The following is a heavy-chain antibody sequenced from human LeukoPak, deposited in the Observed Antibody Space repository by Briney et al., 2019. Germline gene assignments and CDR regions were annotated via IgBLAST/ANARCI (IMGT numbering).Heavy chain of an antibody. Sequence: GGSLRLSCAASGFTFSSYAMSWVRQAPGKGLEWVSAISGSGGSTYYADSVKGRFTISRDNARNSLYLQMNSLRADDTAVYYCARGGGYAWDYWGQGTLVTVSS. V-gene: IGHV3-23*01. CDR1: GFTFSSYA. D-gene: IGHD5-12*01. CDR2: ISGSGGST. CDR3: ARGGGYAWDY. J-gene: IGHJ4*02.